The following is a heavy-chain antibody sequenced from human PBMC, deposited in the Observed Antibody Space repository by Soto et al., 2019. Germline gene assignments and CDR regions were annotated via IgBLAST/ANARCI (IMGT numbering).Heavy chain of an antibody. Sequence: LRLSCXASGLSFSDHHMDWARQAPVKGLEWVGRIKNKASSYTTEYAASVKGRFTISRDDSKNLVSLQMNSLETEDTAVYYCVGESFYRLDYWGQGALVTVSS. V-gene: IGHV3-72*01. CDR2: IKNKASSYTT. D-gene: IGHD3-16*01. CDR1: GLSFSDHH. J-gene: IGHJ4*02. CDR3: VGESFYRLDY.